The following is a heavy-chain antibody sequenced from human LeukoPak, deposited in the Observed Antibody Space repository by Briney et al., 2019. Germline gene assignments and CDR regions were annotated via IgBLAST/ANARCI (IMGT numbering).Heavy chain of an antibody. CDR2: TNSDGSST. CDR1: GFTFSRSW. V-gene: IGHV3-74*01. J-gene: IGHJ6*02. CDR3: VRDNYYGMDV. Sequence: GGSLRLSCAASGFTFSRSWMHWVVQRPGKGLVWVSRTNSDGSSTRYADFVKGRFTISRDNAKNTLYLQMNSLRSEDTALYYCVRDNYYGMDVWGQGTTVTVSS.